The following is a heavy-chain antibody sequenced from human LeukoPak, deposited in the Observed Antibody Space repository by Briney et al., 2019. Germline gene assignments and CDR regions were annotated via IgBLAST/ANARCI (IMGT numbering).Heavy chain of an antibody. CDR3: ARDRGGSFWG. D-gene: IGHD1-26*01. CDR2: ISTDGSGT. J-gene: IGHJ4*02. V-gene: IGHV3-74*01. CDR1: EFTFSNYW. Sequence: GGSLRLSCAASEFTFSNYWMHWVRQAPGKGLVWVSRISTDGSGTNYADSVKGRFTISRDNAKNTLYLQMNSLRTDDTAVYYCARDRGGSFWGWGQGTLVTVSS.